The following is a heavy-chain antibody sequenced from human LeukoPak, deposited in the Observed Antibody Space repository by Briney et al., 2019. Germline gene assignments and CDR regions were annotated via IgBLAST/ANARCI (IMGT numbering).Heavy chain of an antibody. D-gene: IGHD3-3*02. Sequence: PSETLSLTCIASGGSISRYYWSWIRQPPGKGLESIGYIYYSGSTNYNPSLKSRVTISVDTSKNQFSLKLSSVTAADTAVYYCARSISYVVVWGQGTLVTVSS. CDR1: GGSISRYY. J-gene: IGHJ4*02. CDR3: ARSISYVVV. CDR2: IYYSGST. V-gene: IGHV4-59*01.